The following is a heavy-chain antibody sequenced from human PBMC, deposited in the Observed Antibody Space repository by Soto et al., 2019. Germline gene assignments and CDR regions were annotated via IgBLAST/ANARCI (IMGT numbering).Heavy chain of an antibody. CDR3: PEAYWIFFYRREGTAS. Sequence: SVEVSWEDSGESLTSSGISWVRQAPGQGLEWMGWISAYNGNTNYAQKLQGRVTMTTDTSTSTAYRGVRSLKSDLTAVYYCPEAYWIFFYRREGTASRGQCTLVTVLS. V-gene: IGHV1-18*01. D-gene: IGHD2-2*03. J-gene: IGHJ1*01. CDR2: ISAYNGNT. CDR1: GESLTSSG.